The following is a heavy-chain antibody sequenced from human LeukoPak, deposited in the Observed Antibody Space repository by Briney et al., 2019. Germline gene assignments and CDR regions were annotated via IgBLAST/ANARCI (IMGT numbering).Heavy chain of an antibody. CDR2: IHPSDSDT. J-gene: IGHJ4*02. CDR1: GYTFINYW. D-gene: IGHD6-19*01. Sequence: GESLKISCKGSGYTFINYWIAWVRQMPGKGLEWMGIIHPSDSDTRYSPSFQGQVTISVDKSINTAYLQWSSLKASDTAMYYCARPRSGGWSLDYWGQGTLVTVSS. V-gene: IGHV5-51*01. CDR3: ARPRSGGWSLDY.